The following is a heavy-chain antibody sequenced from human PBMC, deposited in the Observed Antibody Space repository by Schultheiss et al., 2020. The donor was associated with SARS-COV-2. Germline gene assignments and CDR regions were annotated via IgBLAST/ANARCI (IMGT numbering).Heavy chain of an antibody. Sequence: ESLKISCTVSGGSISSYYWSWIRQPPGKGLEWIGYIYYSGSTNYNPSLKSRVTISVDTSKNQFSLKLSSVTAADTAVYYCARDIAARVAGSLPAWFDPWGQGTLVTVSS. J-gene: IGHJ5*02. D-gene: IGHD6-19*01. CDR2: IYYSGST. V-gene: IGHV4-59*01. CDR1: GGSISSYY. CDR3: ARDIAARVAGSLPAWFDP.